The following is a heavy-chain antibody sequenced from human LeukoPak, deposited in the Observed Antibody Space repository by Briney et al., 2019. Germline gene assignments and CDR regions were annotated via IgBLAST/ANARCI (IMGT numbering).Heavy chain of an antibody. CDR1: GFTFSSYG. D-gene: IGHD6-13*01. V-gene: IGHV3-30*18. CDR3: AKDLYSSPA. CDR2: ISYDGSNK. J-gene: IGHJ5*02. Sequence: GGSLRLSCAASGFTFSSYGMHWVRQAPGKGLEWVAVISYDGSNKYYADSVKGRFTISRDNSKNTLYLQMNSLRAEDTAVYYCAKDLYSSPAWGQGTLVTVSS.